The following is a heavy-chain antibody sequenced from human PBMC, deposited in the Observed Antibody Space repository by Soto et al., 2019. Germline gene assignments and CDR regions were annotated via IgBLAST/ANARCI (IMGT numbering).Heavy chain of an antibody. V-gene: IGHV3-23*01. J-gene: IGHJ4*02. Sequence: AGGSLKLSCAIFEYTFNSRGRHGISWMREAAGKGPELVSTISSDGANKHYAEHVKGRFIHSKVTSRNTVDLRMNHLRAEDTANDFGVSCVHQDFDYWGQGILVTVSS. CDR3: VSCVHQDFDY. CDR1: EYTFNSRGRHG. D-gene: IGHD3-3*01. CDR2: ISSDGANK.